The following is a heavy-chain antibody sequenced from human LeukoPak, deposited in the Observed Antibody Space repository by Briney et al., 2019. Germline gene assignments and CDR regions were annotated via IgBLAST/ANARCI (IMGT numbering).Heavy chain of an antibody. V-gene: IGHV1-18*01. CDR2: ISAASGST. CDR1: GYSFTSFG. Sequence: ASVKVSYMASGYSFTSFGLSWVRQASGQGPEWMGWISAASGSTNYAQKFQDIVTMTTDTSTTTVYMELRSLRSDDTAVYYCAKEQEGTAIRGVFVYWGQGTVVTVSS. J-gene: IGHJ4*02. D-gene: IGHD2-21*02. CDR3: AKEQEGTAIRGVFVY.